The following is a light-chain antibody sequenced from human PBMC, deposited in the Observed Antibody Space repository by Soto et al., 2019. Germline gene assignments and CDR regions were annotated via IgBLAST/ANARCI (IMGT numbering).Light chain of an antibody. J-gene: IGKJ1*01. CDR1: QSVNNNF. V-gene: IGKV3-20*01. CDR2: GAS. Sequence: EIVLTQSPATLSMSPGERASLFCRASQSVNNNFLAWYQQRPGQAPRLLVFGASSRAAGIPERFSGSGSGTDFTLTVSRLEAEDVAVYYCQQYGNSPATFGQGTKVEIK. CDR3: QQYGNSPAT.